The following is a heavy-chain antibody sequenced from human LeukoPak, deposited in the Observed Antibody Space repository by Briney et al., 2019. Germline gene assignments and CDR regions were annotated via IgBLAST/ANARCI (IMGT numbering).Heavy chain of an antibody. CDR1: GGSISSGSYY. D-gene: IGHD6-19*01. CDR2: IYTSGST. Sequence: SETLSLTCTVSGGSISSGSYYWSWIRQPAGKGLEWIGRIYTSGSTNYNPSLKSRVTISVDTSKNQFSLKLSSVTAADTAVYYSARDLGGSSGWYGDAFDIWGQGTMVTVSS. V-gene: IGHV4-61*02. J-gene: IGHJ3*02. CDR3: ARDLGGSSGWYGDAFDI.